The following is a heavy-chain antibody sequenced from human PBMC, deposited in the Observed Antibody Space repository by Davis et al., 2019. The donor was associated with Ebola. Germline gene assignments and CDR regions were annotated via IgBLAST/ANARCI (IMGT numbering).Heavy chain of an antibody. Sequence: PSETLSLTCTVSGGSVSSGSYYWSWIRQPPGKGLEWIGYIWYSGSTNNNPSLKSRVTMSIDTSKNQFSLRLTSVTAADTAVYYCARSGTGQDYWGQGTLVTVSS. CDR3: ARSGTGQDY. D-gene: IGHD1-14*01. J-gene: IGHJ4*02. CDR1: GGSVSSGSYY. V-gene: IGHV4-61*01. CDR2: IWYSGST.